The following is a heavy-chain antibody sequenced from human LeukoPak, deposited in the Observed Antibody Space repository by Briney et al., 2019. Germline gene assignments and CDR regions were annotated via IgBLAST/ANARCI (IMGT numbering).Heavy chain of an antibody. J-gene: IGHJ6*03. D-gene: IGHD5-24*01. CDR3: ARVERGYNLILRKDYYYYYMDV. Sequence: GGSLRLSCAASGFTFITYTMDWVRQAPGKGLEWVSSISSSRDYIYYADSVKGRFTISRDNAKNSLYLQMNSLRAEDTAIYYCARVERGYNLILRKDYYYYYMDVWGKGTTVTVSS. CDR1: GFTFITYT. CDR2: ISSSRDYI. V-gene: IGHV3-21*01.